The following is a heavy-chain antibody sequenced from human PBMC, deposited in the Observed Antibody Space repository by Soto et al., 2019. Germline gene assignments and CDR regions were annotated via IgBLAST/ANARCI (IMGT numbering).Heavy chain of an antibody. V-gene: IGHV3-9*01. D-gene: IGHD3-10*01. J-gene: IGHJ5*02. CDR1: GFSFDDYA. Sequence: EVQLVESGGGLVQPGRSLRLSCVASGFSFDDYAMHWVRQAPGKGLEWVAGISWNSGSIGYADSVKGRFTISRDNAKNSLYLQMNSLSAEDKAVYYCANAPVDKFVVNWFDPWGQGTLVTVSS. CDR2: ISWNSGSI. CDR3: ANAPVDKFVVNWFDP.